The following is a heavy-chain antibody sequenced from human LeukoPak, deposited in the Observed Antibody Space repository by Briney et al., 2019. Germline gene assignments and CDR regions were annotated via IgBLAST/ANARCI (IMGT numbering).Heavy chain of an antibody. CDR2: INPSGGST. CDR1: GYTFTSYY. CDR3: ARDVGATHFDY. D-gene: IGHD1-26*01. J-gene: IGHJ4*02. Sequence: ASVKVSCKASGYTFTSYYMHWVRQAPGQGLEWMGVINPSGGSTSYAQKFQGRVTMTRDTSTSTVYMELSSLRSEDTAVYYCARDVGATHFDYWGQGTLVTVSS. V-gene: IGHV1-46*01.